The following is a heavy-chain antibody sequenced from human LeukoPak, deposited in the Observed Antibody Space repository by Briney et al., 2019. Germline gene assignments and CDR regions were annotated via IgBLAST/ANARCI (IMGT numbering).Heavy chain of an antibody. V-gene: IGHV3-11*04. CDR2: ISSSGSII. CDR1: GFIFSDYH. Sequence: PGGSLRLSCTASGFIFSDYHMSWIRQAPGKGLEWISYISSSGSIIYYADSVKGRFTISRDNAKNSMYLQMNSLRAEDTAVYYCAGEYSSSSGVDYWGQGSLVTVSS. J-gene: IGHJ4*02. CDR3: AGEYSSSSGVDY. D-gene: IGHD6-6*01.